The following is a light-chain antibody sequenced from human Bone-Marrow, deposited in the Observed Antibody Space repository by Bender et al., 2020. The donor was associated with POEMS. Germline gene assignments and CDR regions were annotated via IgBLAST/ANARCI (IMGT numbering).Light chain of an antibody. J-gene: IGLJ3*02. Sequence: SYELTQPPSVTVSPGQTARITCSGDALPEQYVYWYQQKPGQAPVVVIYKDSERPSGIPERFSGSSSGTIVTLTISGVQAEDEADYYCQSTDPSSHWVFGGGTKLTVL. CDR2: KDS. CDR1: ALPEQY. CDR3: QSTDPSSHWV. V-gene: IGLV3-25*03.